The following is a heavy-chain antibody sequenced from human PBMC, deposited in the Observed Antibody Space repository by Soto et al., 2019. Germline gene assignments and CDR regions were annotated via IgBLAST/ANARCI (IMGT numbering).Heavy chain of an antibody. J-gene: IGHJ4*02. D-gene: IGHD2-15*01. CDR3: ARDPHHCSGGSCYSVGFDY. CDR2: IWSDGSAK. V-gene: IGHV3-33*01. CDR1: GFTSSNFG. Sequence: QVQLVESGGGVVQPGRSLRLSCAASGFTSSNFGMHWVRQAPGKGLEWVTVIWSDGSAKYYADSVKGRFTISRDISENKLYLQMNSLRAEDTAVYYCARDPHHCSGGSCYSVGFDYWGQGTLVTVSS.